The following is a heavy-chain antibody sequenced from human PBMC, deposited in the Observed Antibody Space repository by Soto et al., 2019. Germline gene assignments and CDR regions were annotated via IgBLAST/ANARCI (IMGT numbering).Heavy chain of an antibody. CDR2: IYYSGST. D-gene: IGHD3-10*01. J-gene: IGHJ1*01. Sequence: SEILSLTCTVSGGSISSYYWSWIRQPPGKGLEWIGYIYYSGSTNYNPSLKSRVTISVDTSKNQFSLKLSSVTAADTAVYYCARIWVRGVLAQGEYFQHWGQGTLVTVSS. CDR3: ARIWVRGVLAQGEYFQH. V-gene: IGHV4-59*12. CDR1: GGSISSYY.